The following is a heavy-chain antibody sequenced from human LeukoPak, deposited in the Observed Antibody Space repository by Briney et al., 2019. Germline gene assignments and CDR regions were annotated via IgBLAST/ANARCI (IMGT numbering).Heavy chain of an antibody. CDR3: ARAPYYYDSSGSPPDWFDP. J-gene: IGHJ5*02. CDR1: GGSTSSYY. CDR2: IYYSGST. V-gene: IGHV4-59*08. D-gene: IGHD3-22*01. Sequence: PSETLSLTCTVSGGSTSSYYWSWIRQPPGKGLEWIGYIYYSGSTNYNPSLKSRVTISVDTSKNQFSLKLSSVTAADTAVYYCARAPYYYDSSGSPPDWFDPWGQGTLVTVSS.